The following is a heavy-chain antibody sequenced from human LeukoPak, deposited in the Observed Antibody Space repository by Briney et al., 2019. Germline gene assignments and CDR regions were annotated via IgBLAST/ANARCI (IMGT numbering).Heavy chain of an antibody. CDR3: ARSDSGWLVDY. CDR2: INHSGST. CDR1: GGSISSYY. J-gene: IGHJ4*02. D-gene: IGHD5-12*01. Sequence: ETLSLTCTVSGGSISSYYWSWIRQPPGKGLEWIGEINHSGSTNYNPSLKSRVTISIDTSKNQCSLKLSSVTAADTAVYYCARSDSGWLVDYWGQGTLVTVSS. V-gene: IGHV4-34*01.